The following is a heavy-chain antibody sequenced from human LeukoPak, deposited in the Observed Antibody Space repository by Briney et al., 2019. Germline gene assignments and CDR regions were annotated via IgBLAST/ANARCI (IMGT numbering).Heavy chain of an antibody. V-gene: IGHV3-7*03. CDR3: ARDSSPYCGDDCYFDAFDL. CDR1: EVTFGSYW. J-gene: IGHJ3*01. Sequence: PGGSVRLSCAASEVTFGSYWVTWARQAPGEGLEWVANINRDGSKNHFVDSVKGRFTISRDNAKNFLYLQMNSLRAEDTAVYFCARDSSPYCGDDCYFDAFDLWGQGTMVTVSS. D-gene: IGHD2-21*02. CDR2: INRDGSKN.